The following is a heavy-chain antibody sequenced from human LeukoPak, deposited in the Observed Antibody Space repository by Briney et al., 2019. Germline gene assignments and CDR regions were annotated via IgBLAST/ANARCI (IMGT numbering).Heavy chain of an antibody. CDR1: GFTFSSYW. D-gene: IGHD4-17*01. CDR3: ARELIMTTVTINYYYMDV. Sequence: GGSLRLSCAASGFTFSSYWMSWVRQAPGKGLEWVANIKQDGSEKYYVDSVRGRFTISRDNAENSLYLQMNSLRAEDTAVYYCARELIMTTVTINYYYMDVWGKGTTVTVSS. J-gene: IGHJ6*03. V-gene: IGHV3-7*01. CDR2: IKQDGSEK.